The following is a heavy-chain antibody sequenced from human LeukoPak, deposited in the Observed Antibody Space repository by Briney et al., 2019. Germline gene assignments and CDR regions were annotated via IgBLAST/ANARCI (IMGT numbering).Heavy chain of an antibody. Sequence: GGSRRLSCAASGFTFSSYAMSWVSQAPGKGLEWVSAISGSGDSTYFADSVKGRFTISRDNSKNTLYLQMNSLRAEDTAVYYCAKGAGHYYDSGGYYYVDYWGQGTLVTVSS. V-gene: IGHV3-23*01. J-gene: IGHJ4*02. CDR3: AKGAGHYYDSGGYYYVDY. CDR2: ISGSGDST. D-gene: IGHD3-22*01. CDR1: GFTFSSYA.